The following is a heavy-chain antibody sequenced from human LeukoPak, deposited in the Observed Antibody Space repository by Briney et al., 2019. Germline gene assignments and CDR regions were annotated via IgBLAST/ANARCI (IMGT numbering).Heavy chain of an antibody. J-gene: IGHJ4*02. D-gene: IGHD3-22*01. CDR2: IYYSGST. CDR3: ARHVAYYYDSSGYYFHY. V-gene: IGHV4-39*01. CDR1: GFTFSSYSMN. Sequence: GSLRLSCAASGFTFSSYSMNWVRQAPGKGLEWIGSIYYSGSTYYNPSLKSRVTISVDTSKNQFSLKLSSVTAADTAVYYCARHVAYYYDSSGYYFHYWGQGTLVTVSS.